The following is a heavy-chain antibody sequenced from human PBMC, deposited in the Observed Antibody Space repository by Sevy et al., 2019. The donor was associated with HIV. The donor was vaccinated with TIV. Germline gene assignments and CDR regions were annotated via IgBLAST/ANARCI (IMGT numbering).Heavy chain of an antibody. J-gene: IGHJ1*01. CDR3: AKDKISKFEDYDFWSGYPSTGVPFQH. CDR1: GFTFSSYA. Sequence: GGSLRLSCAASGFTFSSYAMSWVRQAPGKGLEWVSAISGSGGSTYYADSVKGRFTISRDNSKNTLYLQMNSLRAEDTAVYYCAKDKISKFEDYDFWSGYPSTGVPFQHWGQGTLVTVSS. CDR2: ISGSGGST. V-gene: IGHV3-23*01. D-gene: IGHD3-3*01.